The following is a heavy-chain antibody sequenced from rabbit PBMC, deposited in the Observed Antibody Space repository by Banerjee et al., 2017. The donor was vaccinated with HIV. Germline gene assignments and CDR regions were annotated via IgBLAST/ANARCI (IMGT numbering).Heavy chain of an antibody. CDR3: VRDYGSGDYIDVYFDL. D-gene: IGHD1-1*01. Sequence: QSLEESGGGLVQPEGSLALTCKASGFSFSSSDYICWVRQAPGKGLEWISCIAGSSSGFTYSATWAKGRFTISKTSSTTVTLQMTSLTAADTATYFCVRDYGSGDYIDVYFDLWGPGTLVTVS. V-gene: IGHV1S40*01. CDR1: GFSFSSSDY. J-gene: IGHJ4*01. CDR2: IAGSSSGFT.